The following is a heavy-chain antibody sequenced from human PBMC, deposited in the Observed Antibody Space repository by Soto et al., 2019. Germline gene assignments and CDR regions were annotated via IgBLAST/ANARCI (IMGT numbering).Heavy chain of an antibody. D-gene: IGHD2-15*01. CDR2: IIPIFGTA. Sequence: SVKVSCKASGGTFSSYAISWVRQAPGQGLEWMGGIIPIFGTANYAQKFQGRVTITADESTSTAYMELSSLRSEDTAVYYCARDYGGNTQFEAFDIWGQGTMVTVSS. V-gene: IGHV1-69*13. CDR3: ARDYGGNTQFEAFDI. CDR1: GGTFSSYA. J-gene: IGHJ3*02.